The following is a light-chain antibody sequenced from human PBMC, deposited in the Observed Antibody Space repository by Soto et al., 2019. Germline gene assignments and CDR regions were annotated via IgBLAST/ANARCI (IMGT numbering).Light chain of an antibody. CDR1: QGISNY. J-gene: IGKJ4*01. V-gene: IGKV1-27*01. CDR2: AAS. Sequence: IQMTQSASSLSASVGDRVTITCRASQGISNYLACYRQRPGKVPKLLIFAASAFQSGGPSRFSGSRACTDFTIAISSLQPEDVATYFCQKYYNAHLTFGEGTKVDI. CDR3: QKYYNAHLT.